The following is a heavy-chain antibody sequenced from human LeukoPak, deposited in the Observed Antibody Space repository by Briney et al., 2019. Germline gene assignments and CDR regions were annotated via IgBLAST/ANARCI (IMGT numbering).Heavy chain of an antibody. CDR1: GFTFSSYG. Sequence: PGRSLRLSCAASGFTFSSYGMHWFRQAPGKGRVGVAVIWYEGSNKYYAHSVKRRFTISRDNSKNPLYLQMNSLRAEDAAVYYCAKDPRGSYSRDYYYYMDVWGKGTTVTVSS. CDR2: IWYEGSNK. V-gene: IGHV3-33*06. D-gene: IGHD1-26*01. CDR3: AKDPRGSYSRDYYYYMDV. J-gene: IGHJ6*03.